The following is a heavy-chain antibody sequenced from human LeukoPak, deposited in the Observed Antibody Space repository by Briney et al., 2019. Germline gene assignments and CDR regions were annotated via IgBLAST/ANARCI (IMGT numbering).Heavy chain of an antibody. CDR3: AKSMSGGLGFFQS. J-gene: IGHJ1*01. V-gene: IGHV1-2*02. CDR1: GYTFTDYY. Sequence: ASVKVSCKASGYTFTDYYLHWVRQAPGQGLEWMGWINPNGGGRNYAQNFQGRVTMTRDTSISTTYMELRSLRSDDTAVYYCAKSMSGGLGFFQSWGQGTLVTVSS. CDR2: INPNGGGR. D-gene: IGHD2-15*01.